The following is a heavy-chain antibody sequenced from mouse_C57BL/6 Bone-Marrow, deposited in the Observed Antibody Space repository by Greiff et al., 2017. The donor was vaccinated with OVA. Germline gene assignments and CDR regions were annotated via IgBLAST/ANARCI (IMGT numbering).Heavy chain of an antibody. J-gene: IGHJ1*03. Sequence: VQLQQPGAELVKPGASVKMSCKASGYTFTSYWITWVKQRPGQGLEWIGDIYPGSGSTNYTDKFKSKATLTVDTSSSTAYMQLSSLTSEDSAVYYSARESNYHWYFDVWGTGTTVTVSS. D-gene: IGHD2-5*01. CDR3: ARESNYHWYFDV. V-gene: IGHV1-55*01. CDR1: GYTFTSYW. CDR2: IYPGSGST.